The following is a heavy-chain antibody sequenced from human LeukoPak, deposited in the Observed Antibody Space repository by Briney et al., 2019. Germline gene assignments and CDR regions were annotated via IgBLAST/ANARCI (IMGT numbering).Heavy chain of an antibody. V-gene: IGHV1-18*01. CDR2: ISAYNGNT. J-gene: IGHJ5*02. CDR1: GYTFTSYG. Sequence: GESLKISCKASGYTFTSYGISWVRQAPGQGLEWMGWISAYNGNTNYAQKLQGRVTMTTDTSTSTAYMELRSLRSDDTAVYYCARGSQYNWFDPWGQGTLVTVSS. CDR3: ARGSQYNWFDP.